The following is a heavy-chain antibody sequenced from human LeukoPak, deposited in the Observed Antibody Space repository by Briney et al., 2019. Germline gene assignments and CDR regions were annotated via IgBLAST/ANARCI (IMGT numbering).Heavy chain of an antibody. J-gene: IGHJ4*02. D-gene: IGHD5-12*01. V-gene: IGHV1-18*01. CDR2: ISTYNGDT. Sequence: GASVKVSCKASGYTFTNYGITWVREAPEQGLEWMGWISTYNGDTNYAQSLQGRVTMTTDTSTTTAYMELRNLSSDDTAVYYCARGRGSTSRHWGQGTQVTVSS. CDR1: GYTFTNYG. CDR3: ARGRGSTSRH.